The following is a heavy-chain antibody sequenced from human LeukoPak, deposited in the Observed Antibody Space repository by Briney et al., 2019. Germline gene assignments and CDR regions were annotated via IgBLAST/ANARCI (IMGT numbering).Heavy chain of an antibody. D-gene: IGHD5-18*01. CDR3: ARVTQTAMVTNYYYSMDV. V-gene: IGHV1-69*02. CDR1: GGTFSSYT. CDR2: IIPILGIA. Sequence: GASVKVSCKASGGTFSSYTISWVRQAPGQGLEWMGRIIPILGIANYAQKFQGRVTITADKSTSTAYMELSSLRSEDTAVYYCARVTQTAMVTNYYYSMDVWGKGTTVTVSS. J-gene: IGHJ6*03.